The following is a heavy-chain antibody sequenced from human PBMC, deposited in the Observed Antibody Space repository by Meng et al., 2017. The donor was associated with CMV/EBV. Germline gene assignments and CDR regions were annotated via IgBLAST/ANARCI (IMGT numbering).Heavy chain of an antibody. Sequence: GGSLRLSCAASGFTFSSYGMHWVRQAPGKGLEWVAFIRYDGSNKYYADSVKGRFTISRDNSKNTLHLQMNSLRAEDTAVYYCAKVLSNWNYLGAFDYWGQGTLVTVSS. CDR2: IRYDGSNK. D-gene: IGHD1-7*01. J-gene: IGHJ4*02. V-gene: IGHV3-30*02. CDR3: AKVLSNWNYLGAFDY. CDR1: GFTFSSYG.